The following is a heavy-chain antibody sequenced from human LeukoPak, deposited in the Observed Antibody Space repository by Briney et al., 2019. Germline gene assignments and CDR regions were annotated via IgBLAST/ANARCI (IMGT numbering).Heavy chain of an antibody. Sequence: PGRSLRLSCAASGFTFSSYGMHWVRQAPGKGLEWVAVIWYDGSNKYYADSVKGRFTISRDNSKNTLYLQMNSLRAEDTAVYCCARDPTYGAAAGTFDYWGQGTLVTVSS. D-gene: IGHD6-13*01. CDR1: GFTFSSYG. CDR3: ARDPTYGAAAGTFDY. V-gene: IGHV3-33*01. CDR2: IWYDGSNK. J-gene: IGHJ4*02.